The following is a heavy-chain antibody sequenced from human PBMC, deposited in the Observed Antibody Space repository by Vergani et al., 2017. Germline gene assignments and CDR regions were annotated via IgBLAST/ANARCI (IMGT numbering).Heavy chain of an antibody. V-gene: IGHV3-53*01. CDR1: GFTVSSNY. D-gene: IGHD3-10*01. Sequence: EVQLVESGGGLIQPGGSLRLSCAASGFTVSSNYMSWVRQAPGKGLEWVSVIYSGGSTYYADSVKGRFTISRDNAKNSLYLQMNSLRAEDTAVYYCAREIGELFDAVAFDIWGQGTMVTASS. CDR3: AREIGELFDAVAFDI. J-gene: IGHJ3*02. CDR2: IYSGGST.